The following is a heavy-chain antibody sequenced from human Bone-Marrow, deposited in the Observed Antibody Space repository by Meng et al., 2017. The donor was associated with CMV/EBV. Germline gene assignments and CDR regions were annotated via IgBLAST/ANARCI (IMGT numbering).Heavy chain of an antibody. CDR2: INPNSGGT. D-gene: IGHD1-1*01. V-gene: IGHV1-2*02. CDR3: ARGLGTDAFDI. CDR1: GYTFTGYY. J-gene: IGHJ3*02. Sequence: ASVKVSCKASGYTFTGYYMHWVRQAPGQGLEWMGWINPNSGGTNYAQKFQGRVTMTRDTSISTAYMELSRLSSVTAADTAVYYCARGLGTDAFDIWGQGTMVTVSS.